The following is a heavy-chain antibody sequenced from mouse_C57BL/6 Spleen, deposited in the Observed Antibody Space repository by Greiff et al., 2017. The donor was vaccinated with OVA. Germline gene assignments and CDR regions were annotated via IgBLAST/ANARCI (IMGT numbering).Heavy chain of an antibody. V-gene: IGHV1-15*01. CDR2: IDPETGGT. D-gene: IGHD2-1*01. CDR3: TRGYGNFAWFAY. J-gene: IGHJ3*01. Sequence: VQLQQSGAELVRPGASVTLSCKASGYTFTDYEMHWVKQTPVHGLEWIGAIDPETGGTAYNQKFKGKAILTADKSSSTAYMELRSLTSEDSAVYYCTRGYGNFAWFAYWGQGTLVTVSA. CDR1: GYTFTDYE.